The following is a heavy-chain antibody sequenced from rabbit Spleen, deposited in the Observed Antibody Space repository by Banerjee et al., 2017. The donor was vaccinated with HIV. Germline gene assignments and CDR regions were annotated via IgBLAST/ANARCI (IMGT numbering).Heavy chain of an antibody. CDR3: VREVAAKFSL. J-gene: IGHJ4*01. V-gene: IGHV1S47*01. CDR2: IDPVFGST. Sequence: QEQLTETGGGLVQPGGSPTLSCKASGVDFSSYGVSWVRQAPGKGLEWIGYIDPVFGSTYYASWVNGRFTISSHNAQNTLFLQLNSLTAADTATYFCVREVAAKFSLWGQGTLVTVS. D-gene: IGHD4-1*01. CDR1: GVDFSSYG.